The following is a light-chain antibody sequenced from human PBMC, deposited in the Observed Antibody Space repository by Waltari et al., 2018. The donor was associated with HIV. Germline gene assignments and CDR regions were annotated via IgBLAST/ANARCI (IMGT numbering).Light chain of an antibody. CDR3: QQSYSVPPT. V-gene: IGKV1-39*01. Sequence: DIQMTQTPSSLSASVGDRVTITCRASQSISSYLNWYQQKPGKAPKVLIYAASTLQSGVPRRFSGSGSGTDFTLTISSLQPEDSGTYYCQQSYSVPPTFGPGTKVDIK. J-gene: IGKJ3*01. CDR1: QSISSY. CDR2: AAS.